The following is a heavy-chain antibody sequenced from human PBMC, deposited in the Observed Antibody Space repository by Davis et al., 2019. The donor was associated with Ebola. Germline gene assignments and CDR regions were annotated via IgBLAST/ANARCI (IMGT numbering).Heavy chain of an antibody. CDR2: STESEADI. D-gene: IGHD3-10*01. Sequence: PGGSLRLSCVASKFTFSNYGMTWVRQAPGKGLEWVSASTESEADITYADSVKGRFTVSRDNSMNTVYLQCNSLRVEDTAVYYCAKLAVRGNYYGSDFWGRGTLVTVSS. V-gene: IGHV3-23*01. J-gene: IGHJ4*02. CDR1: KFTFSNYG. CDR3: AKLAVRGNYYGSDF.